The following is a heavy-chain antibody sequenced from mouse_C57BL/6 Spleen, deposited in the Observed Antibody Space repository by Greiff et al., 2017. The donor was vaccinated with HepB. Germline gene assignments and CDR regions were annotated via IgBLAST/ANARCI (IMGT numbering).Heavy chain of an antibody. Sequence: QVQLQQPGAELVKPGASVKLSCKASGYTFTSYWMHWVKQRPGQGLEWIGMIHPNSGSTNYNEKFKSKATLTVDKSSSTAYMQLSSLTSEDSAVYYCARMRDDGYWYFDVWGTGTTVTVSS. J-gene: IGHJ1*03. CDR1: GYTFTSYW. CDR2: IHPNSGST. D-gene: IGHD2-3*01. CDR3: ARMRDDGYWYFDV. V-gene: IGHV1-64*01.